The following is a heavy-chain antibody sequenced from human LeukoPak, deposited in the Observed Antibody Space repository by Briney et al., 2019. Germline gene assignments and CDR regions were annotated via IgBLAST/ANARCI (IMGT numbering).Heavy chain of an antibody. Sequence: SETLSLTCTVSGGSISSYYWSWVRQPPGKGLEWIGYIYSSGSTSYNPSLESRVTISVDTSESQFSLKLSSVTAADTAVYYCARHVSSASFYFDYWGQGTLVTVSS. CDR2: IYSSGST. CDR3: ARHVSSASFYFDY. D-gene: IGHD2-2*01. J-gene: IGHJ4*02. CDR1: GGSISSYY. V-gene: IGHV4-59*08.